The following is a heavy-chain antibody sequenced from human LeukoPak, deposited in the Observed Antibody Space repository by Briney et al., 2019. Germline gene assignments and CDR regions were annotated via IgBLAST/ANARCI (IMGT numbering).Heavy chain of an antibody. CDR3: AREEGIDYFDY. J-gene: IGHJ4*02. CDR2: ISSSSSYI. Sequence: GGSLRLSCAASGFTFSSYSMNWVRQAPGEGLEWVSSISSSSSYIYYADSVKGRFTISRDNAKNSLYLQMNSLRAEDTAVYYCAREEGIDYFDYWGQGTLVTVSS. V-gene: IGHV3-21*01. CDR1: GFTFSSYS. D-gene: IGHD2-21*01.